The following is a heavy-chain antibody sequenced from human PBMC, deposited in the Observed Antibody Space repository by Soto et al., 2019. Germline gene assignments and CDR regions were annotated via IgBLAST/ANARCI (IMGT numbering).Heavy chain of an antibody. V-gene: IGHV1-2*02. D-gene: IGHD3-3*01. CDR2: INPATGAA. J-gene: IGHJ3*02. CDR1: GYPVTAYY. CDR3: ARGGGVGVAGSAAFDM. Sequence: QLHLVQSGAVVKKPGASVTVSCSASGYPVTAYYMHWVRQAPGRGLEWMGGINPATGAAKYTQTFQGRVSMPRGTSSRTVFMELSGLTSEDPAVFYCARGGGVGVAGSAAFDMWGQGTLVTVSS.